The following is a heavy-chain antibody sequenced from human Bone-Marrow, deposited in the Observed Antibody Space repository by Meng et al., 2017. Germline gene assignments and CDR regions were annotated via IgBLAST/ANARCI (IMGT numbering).Heavy chain of an antibody. CDR3: ARLPLRRDENFDY. CDR2: INPNSGGT. CDR1: GYTFTGYY. J-gene: IGHJ4*02. D-gene: IGHD4-17*01. Sequence: ASVKVSCKASGYTFTGYYMHWVRQAPGQELEWMGRINPNSGGTNYAQKFQGRVTMTRDTSISTAYMELSRLRSDDTAVYYCARLPLRRDENFDYWGQGTLVTVSS. V-gene: IGHV1-2*06.